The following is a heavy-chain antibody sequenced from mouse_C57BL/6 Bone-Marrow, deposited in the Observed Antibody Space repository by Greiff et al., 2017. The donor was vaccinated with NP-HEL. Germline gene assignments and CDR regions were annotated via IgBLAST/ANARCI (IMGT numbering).Heavy chain of an antibody. CDR3: ARSGYYGSPRMDY. CDR1: GYTFTDYY. CDR2: IFPGSGST. V-gene: IGHV1-75*01. D-gene: IGHD1-1*01. J-gene: IGHJ4*01. Sequence: VQLQQSGPELVKPGASVKISCKASGYTFTDYYINWVKQRPGQGLEWIGWIFPGSGSTYYNEKFKGKATLTVDKSSSTAYMLLSSLTSEDSAVYFCARSGYYGSPRMDYWGQGTSVTVSS.